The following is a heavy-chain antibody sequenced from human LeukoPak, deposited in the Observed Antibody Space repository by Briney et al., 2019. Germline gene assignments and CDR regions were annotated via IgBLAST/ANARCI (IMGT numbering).Heavy chain of an antibody. V-gene: IGHV4-39*07. CDR1: GGSISSSSYY. CDR2: IYYSGST. J-gene: IGHJ6*03. Sequence: SETLSLTCTVSGGSISSSSYYWGWIRQPPGKGLEWIGSIYYSGSTYYNPSLKSRVTISVDTSKNQFSLKLSSVTAADTAVYYCARGIAARRDYYYMDVWGKGTTVTVSS. CDR3: ARGIAARRDYYYMDV. D-gene: IGHD6-6*01.